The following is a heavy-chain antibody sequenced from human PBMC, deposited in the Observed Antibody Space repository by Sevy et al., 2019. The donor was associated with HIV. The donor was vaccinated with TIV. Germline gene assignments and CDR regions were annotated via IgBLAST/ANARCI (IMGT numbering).Heavy chain of an antibody. V-gene: IGHV3-49*03. Sequence: GGSLRLSCTASGFTFGDYAMSWFRQAPGKGLEWVGFIRSKAYGGTTEYDASVKGRFTISRDDSKSIAYLQMNSLKTEDTAVYYCTRVNNWKAPDYWGQGTLVTVSS. CDR3: TRVNNWKAPDY. CDR1: GFTFGDYA. D-gene: IGHD1-20*01. J-gene: IGHJ4*02. CDR2: IRSKAYGGTT.